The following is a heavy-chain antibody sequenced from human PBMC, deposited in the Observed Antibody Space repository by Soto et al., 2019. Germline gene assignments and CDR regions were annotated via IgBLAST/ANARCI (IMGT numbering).Heavy chain of an antibody. CDR3: AKDTGDSSGYYYYYYYGMDV. CDR2: IYSGNV. D-gene: IGHD3-22*01. V-gene: IGHV3-9*01. J-gene: IGHJ6*02. CDR1: GFNVSGVF. Sequence: GGSLRLSCEATGFNVSGVFMTWVRQAPGKGLEWVSVIYSGNVGYADSVKGRFTISRDNAENSLYLQMNSLRPEDTALYYCAKDTGDSSGYYYYYYYGMDVWGQGTTVTVSS.